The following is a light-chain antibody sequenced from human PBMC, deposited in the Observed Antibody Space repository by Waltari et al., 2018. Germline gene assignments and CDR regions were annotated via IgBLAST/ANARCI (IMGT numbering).Light chain of an antibody. V-gene: IGLV3-21*02. CDR1: KLGSKN. CDR2: DDG. J-gene: IGLJ1*01. CDR3: QVWDSGTNHYV. Sequence: SYELSQPPSVLVAPGQTDRITCDGDKLGSKNVHWYQHKPGQAPVLVVYDDGDRPSGIPERFSGSNSGNTAALTISRVDAGDEAEYYCQVWDSGTNHYVFGTVTKVTVL.